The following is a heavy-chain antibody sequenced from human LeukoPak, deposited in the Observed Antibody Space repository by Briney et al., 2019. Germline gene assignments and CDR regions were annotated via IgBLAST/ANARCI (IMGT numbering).Heavy chain of an antibody. V-gene: IGHV4-39*07. CDR3: ARGWYSSGWYPRGWFDP. Sequence: SETLSLTCTVSGGSISSRSYYWGWIRQPPGKGLEWIGEINHSGSTNYNPSLKSRVTISVDTSKNQFSLKLSSVTAADTAVYYCARGWYSSGWYPRGWFDPWGQGTLVTVSS. CDR2: INHSGST. J-gene: IGHJ5*02. D-gene: IGHD6-19*01. CDR1: GGSISSRSYY.